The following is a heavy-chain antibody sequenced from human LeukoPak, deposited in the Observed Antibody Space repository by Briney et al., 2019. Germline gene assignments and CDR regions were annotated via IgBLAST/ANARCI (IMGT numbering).Heavy chain of an antibody. Sequence: SETLSLTCTVSGYSINSGYYWGWIRQPPGKGLEWIGSIYHSGSTFYNPSLKSRVTISVDTSKNQFSLKQSSVTAADTAVYYCARSPFGGVIDKNYFDYWGQGTLVTVSS. D-gene: IGHD3-16*02. CDR1: GYSINSGYY. CDR2: IYHSGST. CDR3: ARSPFGGVIDKNYFDY. J-gene: IGHJ4*02. V-gene: IGHV4-38-2*02.